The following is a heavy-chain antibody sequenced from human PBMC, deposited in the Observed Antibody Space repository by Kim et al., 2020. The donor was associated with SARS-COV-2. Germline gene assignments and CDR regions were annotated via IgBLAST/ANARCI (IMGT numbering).Heavy chain of an antibody. Sequence: SETLSLTCTVSGGSISSYYWSWIRQPPGKGLEWIGYIYYSGSTNYNPSLKSRVTISVDTSKNQFSLKLSSVTAADTAVYYCARVGGNDDATYYYYYGMDVWGQGTTVTVSS. CDR3: ARVGGNDDATYYYYYGMDV. V-gene: IGHV4-59*01. CDR2: IYYSGST. CDR1: GGSISSYY. D-gene: IGHD1-1*01. J-gene: IGHJ6*02.